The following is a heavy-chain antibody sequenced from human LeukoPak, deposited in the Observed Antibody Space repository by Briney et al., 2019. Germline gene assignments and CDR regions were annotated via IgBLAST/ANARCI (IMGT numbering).Heavy chain of an antibody. CDR2: IYYSGST. J-gene: IGHJ6*03. D-gene: IGHD3-16*01. Sequence: SETLSLTCTVSGGSIRGYYWSWVRQPPGKGLAWIAYIYYSGSTNYNPSLKSRVTISLDTSKNQFSLKLSSVTAADTAVYYCAVGATHYYMDVWGNGTTVTVSS. CDR3: AVGATHYYMDV. V-gene: IGHV4-59*08. CDR1: GGSIRGYY.